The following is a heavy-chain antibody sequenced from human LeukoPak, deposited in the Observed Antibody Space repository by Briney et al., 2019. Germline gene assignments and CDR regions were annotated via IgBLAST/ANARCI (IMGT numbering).Heavy chain of an antibody. CDR2: IFPSGGEI. J-gene: IGHJ4*02. CDR1: GFTFSTFA. V-gene: IGHV3-21*01. D-gene: IGHD6-13*01. Sequence: PGGSLRLSCAASGFTFSTFAMIWVRQPPGKGLEWVSSIFPSGGEIHYADSVKGRFTISRDNAKNSLYLQMNSLRAEDTAVYYCARDGARTIGIAAAFDYWGQGTLVTVSS. CDR3: ARDGARTIGIAAAFDY.